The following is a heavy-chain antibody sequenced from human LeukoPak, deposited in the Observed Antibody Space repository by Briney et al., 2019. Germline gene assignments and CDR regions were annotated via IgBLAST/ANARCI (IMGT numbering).Heavy chain of an antibody. CDR2: ISYDGSNK. D-gene: IGHD5-12*01. J-gene: IGHJ6*03. V-gene: IGHV3-30*03. Sequence: GGSLRLSCAASGFTFSSYGMHWVRQAPGKGLEWVAVISYDGSNKYYADSVKGRFTISRDNSKNTLYLQMNSLRAEDTAVYYCARVHGYGFPYYYYYYMDVWGKGTTVTISS. CDR1: GFTFSSYG. CDR3: ARVHGYGFPYYYYYYMDV.